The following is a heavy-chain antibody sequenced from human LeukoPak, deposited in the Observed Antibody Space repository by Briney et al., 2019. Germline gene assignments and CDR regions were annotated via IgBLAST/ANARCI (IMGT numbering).Heavy chain of an antibody. J-gene: IGHJ6*03. CDR1: GGSISSYY. CDR2: ICYSGST. CDR3: ARIRPPDYYYYYYMDV. V-gene: IGHV4-59*01. Sequence: SETLSLTCTVSGGSISSYYWSWIRQPPGKGLEWIGYICYSGSTNYNPSLKSRVTISVDTSKNQFSLKLSSVTAADTAVYYCARIRPPDYYYYYYMDVWGKGTTVTVSS.